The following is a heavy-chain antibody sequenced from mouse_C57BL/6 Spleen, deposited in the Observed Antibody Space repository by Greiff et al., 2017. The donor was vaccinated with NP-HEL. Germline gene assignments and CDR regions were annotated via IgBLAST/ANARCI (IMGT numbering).Heavy chain of an antibody. CDR3: AREGLLRSSRAMDY. D-gene: IGHD1-1*01. CDR1: GYAFSSSW. V-gene: IGHV1-82*01. CDR2: IYPGDGDT. J-gene: IGHJ4*01. Sequence: QVQLQQSGPELVKPGASVKISCKASGYAFSSSWMNWVKQRPGKGLEWIGRIYPGDGDTNYNGKFKGKATLTADKSSSTAYMQLSSLTSEDSAVYFCAREGLLRSSRAMDYWGQGTSVTVSS.